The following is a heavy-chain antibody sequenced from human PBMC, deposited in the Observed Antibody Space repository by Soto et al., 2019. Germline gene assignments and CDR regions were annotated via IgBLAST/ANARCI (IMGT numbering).Heavy chain of an antibody. V-gene: IGHV1-18*04. J-gene: IGHJ4*02. CDR1: GYTFTSYG. CDR3: ARVYVHTAMVTDFDY. Sequence: GASVKVSCKASGYTFTSYGISWVRQAPGQGLEWMGWISAYNGNTNYAQKLQGRVTMTTDTSTSTAYMELRSLRSDDTAVYYCARVYVHTAMVTDFDYSGQGPLVTVSS. CDR2: ISAYNGNT. D-gene: IGHD5-18*01.